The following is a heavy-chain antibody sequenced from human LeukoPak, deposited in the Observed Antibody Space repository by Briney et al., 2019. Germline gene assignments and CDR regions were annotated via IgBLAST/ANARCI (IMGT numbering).Heavy chain of an antibody. CDR2: INPSGGST. J-gene: IGHJ4*02. CDR3: ARNAIVAGTLD. CDR1: GYTFTSYY. V-gene: IGHV1-46*01. D-gene: IGHD6-19*01. Sequence: ASVKVSCKASGYTFTSYYMHWVRQAPGQGLEWMGIINPSGGSTSYAQKFQGRVTMTRDTSTSTVYMELSSLRSEDAAVYYCARNAIVAGTLDWGQGTLVTVSS.